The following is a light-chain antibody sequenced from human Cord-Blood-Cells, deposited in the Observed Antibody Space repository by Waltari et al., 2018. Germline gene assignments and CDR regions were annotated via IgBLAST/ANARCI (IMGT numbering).Light chain of an antibody. CDR2: DVS. V-gene: IGLV2-14*01. Sequence: QSAMPQPASVSGSPGPSITIACTGTSSAVGGYNYVPWYQQHPGKAPKLMIYDVSKRPSGVSNRFSGSKSGNTAALTISGLQAEDEADYYCSSYTSSSTFNWVFGGGTKLTVL. CDR1: SSAVGGYNY. CDR3: SSYTSSSTFNWV. J-gene: IGLJ3*02.